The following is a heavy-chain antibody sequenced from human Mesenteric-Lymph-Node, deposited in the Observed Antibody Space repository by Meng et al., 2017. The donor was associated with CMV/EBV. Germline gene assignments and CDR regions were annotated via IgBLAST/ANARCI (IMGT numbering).Heavy chain of an antibody. J-gene: IGHJ6*02. V-gene: IGHV3-74*01. CDR2: INSDGSST. CDR1: GFTFSSYW. CDR3: ARLESSGFLYGMDV. Sequence: GESLKISCAASGFTFSSYWMHWVRQAPGKGLVWVSRINSDGSSTSYADSVKGRFTISRDNAKNTLYLQMNSLRAEDTAVYYCARLESSGFLYGMDVWGQGTAVTVSS. D-gene: IGHD3-22*01.